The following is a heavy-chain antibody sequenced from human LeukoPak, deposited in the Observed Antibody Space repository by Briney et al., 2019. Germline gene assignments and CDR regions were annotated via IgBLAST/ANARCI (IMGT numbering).Heavy chain of an antibody. CDR1: GFTFDDYD. CDR3: ARRGGYSYGYPPWYALDI. V-gene: IGHV3-20*04. Sequence: PGGSLRLSCAASGFTFDDYDMSWVRQVPGKGLEWVSGINWNGNNTSYADSVKGRFTMSRDNAKNSLYLQMNSLRAEDTALYYCARRGGYSYGYPPWYALDIWGQGTMVTVSS. CDR2: INWNGNNT. J-gene: IGHJ3*02. D-gene: IGHD5-18*01.